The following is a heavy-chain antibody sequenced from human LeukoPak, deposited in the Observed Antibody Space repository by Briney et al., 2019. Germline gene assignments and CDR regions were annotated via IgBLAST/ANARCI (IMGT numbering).Heavy chain of an antibody. Sequence: SETLSLTCAVYGGSFSGYYWSWIRQPPGKGLEWIGYIYYSGSTNYNPSLKSRVTISVDTSKNQFSLKLSSVTAADTAVYYCARYGDYVGDYYYYYMDVWGKGTTVTVSS. CDR1: GGSFSGYY. CDR3: ARYGDYVGDYYYYYMDV. V-gene: IGHV4-59*01. J-gene: IGHJ6*03. CDR2: IYYSGST. D-gene: IGHD4-17*01.